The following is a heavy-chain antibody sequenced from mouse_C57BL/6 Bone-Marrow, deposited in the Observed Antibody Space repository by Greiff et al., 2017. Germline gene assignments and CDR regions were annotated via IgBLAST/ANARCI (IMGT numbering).Heavy chain of an antibody. CDR3: ARQGSNLGYYYAMDY. CDR2: ISNGGGST. Sequence: EVMLVESGGGLVQPGGSLKLSCAASGFTFSDYYMYWVRQTPEKRLEWVAYISNGGGSTYYPDTVKGRFTISRDNAKNTLYLHMSRLKSEDTAMYYCARQGSNLGYYYAMDYWGQGTSVTVSS. J-gene: IGHJ4*01. CDR1: GFTFSDYY. V-gene: IGHV5-12*01. D-gene: IGHD2-5*01.